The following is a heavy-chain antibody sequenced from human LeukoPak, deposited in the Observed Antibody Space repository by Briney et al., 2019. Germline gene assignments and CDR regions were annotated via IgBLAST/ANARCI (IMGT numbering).Heavy chain of an antibody. CDR1: VGSISSGGYS. J-gene: IGHJ6*04. Sequence: TSQTLSLTCAVSVGSISSGGYSWSSIRQPPGKGLEWLGYIYRRGSTYYNPSLKSRVTISVDRSKNQFSLKLSFVTAADTAVYYRVRGGAVPAANPLHYYYYGMDVWGKGTTVTVSS. CDR2: IYRRGST. D-gene: IGHD2-2*01. V-gene: IGHV4-30-2*01. CDR3: VRGGAVPAANPLHYYYYGMDV.